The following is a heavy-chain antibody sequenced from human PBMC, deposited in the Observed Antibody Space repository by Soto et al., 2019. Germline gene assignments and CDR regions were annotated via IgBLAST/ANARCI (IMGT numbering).Heavy chain of an antibody. D-gene: IGHD3-22*01. V-gene: IGHV3-7*01. CDR2: IKQGGSEK. CDR1: GFTFSSYW. CDR3: ARGARLGHRRARYY. J-gene: IGHJ4*02. Sequence: GGSLRLSCAASGFTFSSYWMSWVRQAPGKGLEWVANIKQGGSEKYYVDSVKGRFTISRDNAKNSLYLQMNSLRAEDTAVYFGARGARLGHRRARYYCGERPRVT.